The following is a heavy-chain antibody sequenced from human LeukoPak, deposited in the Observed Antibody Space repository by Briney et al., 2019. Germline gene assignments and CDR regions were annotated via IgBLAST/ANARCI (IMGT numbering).Heavy chain of an antibody. V-gene: IGHV1-18*01. CDR1: GYTFTSYG. CDR2: ISAYNGNT. Sequence: ASVKVSCKASGYTFTSYGISWVRQAPGQGLEWMGWISAYNGNTNYAQKLQGRVTMTTDTSTSTAYMELGSLRSDDTAVYYCAREARGIVVVPAAILAAAGISGDYYYYYMDVWGKGTTVTVSS. D-gene: IGHD2-2*01. CDR3: AREARGIVVVPAAILAAAGISGDYYYYYMDV. J-gene: IGHJ6*03.